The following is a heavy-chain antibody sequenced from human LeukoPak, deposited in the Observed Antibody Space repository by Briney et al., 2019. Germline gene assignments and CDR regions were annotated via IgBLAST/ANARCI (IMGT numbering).Heavy chain of an antibody. CDR3: ARSTVGYYYYYMDV. CDR1: GGSISSGSYY. V-gene: IGHV4-61*02. Sequence: SQTLSLTCTVSGGSISSGSYYWSWIRQPAGKGLEWIGRIYTSGGTNYNPSLKSRVTISVDTSKNQFSLKLSSVTAADTAVYCCARSTVGYYYYYMDVWGKGTTVTVSS. D-gene: IGHD4-17*01. CDR2: IYTSGGT. J-gene: IGHJ6*03.